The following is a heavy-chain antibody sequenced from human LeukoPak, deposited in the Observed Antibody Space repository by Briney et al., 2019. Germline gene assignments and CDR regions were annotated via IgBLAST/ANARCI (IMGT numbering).Heavy chain of an antibody. Sequence: GGSLRLSCAASGFTFSNYSMSWVRQAPGKGLEWVSVISASGTAHYAESVKGRFTISRDNSKNTVYLQMSSLRVEDTAVYYCVKDRGQLVRDFDYWGQGTLVTVSS. J-gene: IGHJ4*02. D-gene: IGHD6-13*01. CDR2: ISASGTA. CDR1: GFTFSNYS. CDR3: VKDRGQLVRDFDY. V-gene: IGHV3-23*01.